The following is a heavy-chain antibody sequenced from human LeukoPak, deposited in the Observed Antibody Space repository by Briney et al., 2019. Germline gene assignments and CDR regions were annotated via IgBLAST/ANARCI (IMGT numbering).Heavy chain of an antibody. Sequence: PSETLSLTCAVYGGSFSGYYWSWIRQPPGKWLEWIGEINHSGSTNYNPSLKSRVTISVDTSKNQFSLKLSSVTAADTAVYYCARHPPYYYDSSGRPRTYNWFDPWGQGTLVTVSS. D-gene: IGHD3-22*01. J-gene: IGHJ5*02. CDR2: INHSGST. V-gene: IGHV4-34*01. CDR1: GGSFSGYY. CDR3: ARHPPYYYDSSGRPRTYNWFDP.